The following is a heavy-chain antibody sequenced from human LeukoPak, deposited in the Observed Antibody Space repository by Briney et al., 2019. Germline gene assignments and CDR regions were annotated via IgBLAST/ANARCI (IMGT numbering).Heavy chain of an antibody. CDR2: IYYSGST. D-gene: IGHD6-6*01. V-gene: IGHV4-59*08. CDR1: GGSISSYY. J-gene: IGHJ5*02. Sequence: SETLSLTCTVSGGSISSYYWSWLRQPPGKGLEWIGYIYYSGSTNYNPSLKSRVTISVDTSKNQFSLKLSSVNAADTAAYYCARGVGSSSSNWFDPWGQGTLVTVSS. CDR3: ARGVGSSSSNWFDP.